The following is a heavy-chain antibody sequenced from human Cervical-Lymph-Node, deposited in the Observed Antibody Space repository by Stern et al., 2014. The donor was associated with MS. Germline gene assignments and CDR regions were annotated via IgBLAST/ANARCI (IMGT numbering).Heavy chain of an antibody. CDR3: ATDYYDSSGYYGDWYH. J-gene: IGHJ5*02. D-gene: IGHD3-22*01. Sequence: QDQLVQSGAEVKKPGASVKVSCKVSGYTLTKLSMHWVRQGPGKGLEWMGGFEPEDGESTYARKFQGRVTMTQDTATDTAYMELRSLRSEDTAVYYCATDYYDSSGYYGDWYHWGQGTLVTVSS. V-gene: IGHV1-24*01. CDR2: FEPEDGES. CDR1: GYTLTKLS.